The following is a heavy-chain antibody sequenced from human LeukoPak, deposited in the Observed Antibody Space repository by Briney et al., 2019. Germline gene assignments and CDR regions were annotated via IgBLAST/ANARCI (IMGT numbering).Heavy chain of an antibody. CDR3: ASYCSTTSCYAVDY. J-gene: IGHJ4*02. CDR1: GFTFSSYS. D-gene: IGHD2-2*01. CDR2: ISSSSSYI. Sequence: PGGSLRLSCAASGFTFSSYSMNWVGQAPGKGLEWVSSISSSSSYIYYADSVKGRFTISRDNAKNSLYLQMNSLRAEDTAVYYCASYCSTTSCYAVDYWGQGTLVTVSS. V-gene: IGHV3-21*01.